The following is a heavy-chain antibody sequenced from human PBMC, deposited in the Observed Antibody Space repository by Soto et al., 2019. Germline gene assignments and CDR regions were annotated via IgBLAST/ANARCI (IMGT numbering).Heavy chain of an antibody. CDR1: GFTFSSYG. CDR2: ISYDGSNR. V-gene: IGHV3-30*18. D-gene: IGHD3-22*01. CDR3: AKGGYYDSSGYLGWLDY. J-gene: IGHJ4*02. Sequence: QVQLVESWGGVVQPGRSLRLSCAASGFTFSSYGIHWVRQAPGKGLEWVAVISYDGSNRYYADSVKGRITISRDNSKNTLYLQMNSLRAEDTAVYYCAKGGYYDSSGYLGWLDYWGQGTLVTVSS.